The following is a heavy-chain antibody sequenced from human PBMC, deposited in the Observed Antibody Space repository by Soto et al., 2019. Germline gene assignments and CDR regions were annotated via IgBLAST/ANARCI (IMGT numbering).Heavy chain of an antibody. CDR2: IYFSGST. J-gene: IGHJ6*02. Sequence: QVQLQESGPGLVKPSQTLSLTCTVSGGSISGGTYYWSWIRQPPGQGLEWIGYIYFSGSTYYNPSLKSRVIISVDTSKNQFSLRLSSVTVADTAVYYCARGDWPTQMDVWGQGTTVTVSS. CDR3: ARGDWPTQMDV. D-gene: IGHD2-21*01. V-gene: IGHV4-31*03. CDR1: GGSISGGTYY.